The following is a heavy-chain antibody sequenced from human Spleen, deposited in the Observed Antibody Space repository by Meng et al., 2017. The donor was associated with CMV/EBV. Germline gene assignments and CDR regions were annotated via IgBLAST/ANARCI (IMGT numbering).Heavy chain of an antibody. J-gene: IGHJ4*02. CDR3: AREIEGVGAPY. D-gene: IGHD1-26*01. V-gene: IGHV1-69*04. CDR2: IIPILGIA. Sequence: SVKVSCKASGSTFSSYTISWVRQAPGQGLEWMGRIIPILGIANYAQKFQGRVTITADKSTSTAYMELSSLRSEDTAVYYCAREIEGVGAPYWGQGTLVTVSS. CDR1: GSTFSSYT.